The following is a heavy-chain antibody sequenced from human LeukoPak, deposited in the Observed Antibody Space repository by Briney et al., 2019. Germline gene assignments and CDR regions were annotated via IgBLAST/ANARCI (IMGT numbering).Heavy chain of an antibody. CDR3: ARARDSSGYYPAGAFDI. Sequence: GASVKVSCKASGGTFSSYAISWVRQAPGQGLEWMGRIIPIFGTANYAQKLQGRVTITTDESTSTAYMELSSLRSEDTAVYYCARARDSSGYYPAGAFDIWGQGTMVTVSS. J-gene: IGHJ3*02. CDR1: GGTFSSYA. CDR2: IIPIFGTA. D-gene: IGHD3-22*01. V-gene: IGHV1-69*05.